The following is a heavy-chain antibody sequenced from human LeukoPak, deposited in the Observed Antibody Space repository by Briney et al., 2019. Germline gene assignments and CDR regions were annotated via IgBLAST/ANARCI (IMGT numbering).Heavy chain of an antibody. Sequence: SETLSLTCAVYGGSFSGYYWSWIRQPPGKGLEWIGEINHSGSTNYNPSLKSRVTISVDTSKNQFSLKLSSVTAADTAVYYCARLGCSSTSCYLLYFDYWGQGTLVTVSS. CDR3: ARLGCSSTSCYLLYFDY. D-gene: IGHD2-2*01. CDR1: GGSFSGYY. CDR2: INHSGST. V-gene: IGHV4-34*01. J-gene: IGHJ4*02.